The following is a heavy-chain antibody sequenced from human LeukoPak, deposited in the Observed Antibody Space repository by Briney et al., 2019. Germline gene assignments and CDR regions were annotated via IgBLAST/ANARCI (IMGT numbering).Heavy chain of an antibody. CDR1: GFTFSSYA. Sequence: GGSLRLSCAASGFTFSSYAMSWVRQAPGKGLEWVSAISGSGGRTYYADSVKGRFTISRDNSKNTLYLQMNSLRAEDTAVYYCAKHYCSSTSCLDDAFDIWGQGTMVTVSS. V-gene: IGHV3-23*01. CDR3: AKHYCSSTSCLDDAFDI. CDR2: ISGSGGRT. J-gene: IGHJ3*02. D-gene: IGHD2-2*01.